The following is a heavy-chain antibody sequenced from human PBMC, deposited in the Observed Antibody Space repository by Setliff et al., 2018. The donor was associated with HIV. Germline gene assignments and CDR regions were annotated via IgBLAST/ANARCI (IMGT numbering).Heavy chain of an antibody. D-gene: IGHD5-12*01. Sequence: PSETLSLTCSVSGVSMTNNYWTWIRQSPGKGLEWIGYVHYSGSTNYNPSLKTRVTISVDTSKNQFSLKLTSVTAADTAVYYCAKSPGFTGYGGSGWGQGTLVTVSS. CDR3: AKSPGFTGYGGSG. CDR1: GVSMTNNY. J-gene: IGHJ4*02. V-gene: IGHV4-59*12. CDR2: VHYSGST.